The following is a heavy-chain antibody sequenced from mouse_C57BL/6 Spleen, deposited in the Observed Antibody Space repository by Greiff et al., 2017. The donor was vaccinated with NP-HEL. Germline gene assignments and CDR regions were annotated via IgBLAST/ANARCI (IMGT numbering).Heavy chain of an antibody. CDR2: INYDGSST. J-gene: IGHJ2*01. V-gene: IGHV5-16*01. CDR3: AREGLRSPFDY. D-gene: IGHD1-1*01. CDR1: GFTFSDYY. Sequence: EVQLVESEGGLVQPGSSMKLSCTASGFTFSDYYMAWVRQVPEKGLEWVANINYDGSSTYYLDSLKSRFIISRDNAKNILYLQMSSLKSEDTATYYCAREGLRSPFDYWGQGTTLTVSS.